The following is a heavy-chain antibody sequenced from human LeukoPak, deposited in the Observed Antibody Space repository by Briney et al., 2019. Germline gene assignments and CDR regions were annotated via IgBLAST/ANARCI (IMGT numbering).Heavy chain of an antibody. CDR2: INAGNGNT. CDR3: AREVGGYCSSTSCPAWFDP. D-gene: IGHD2-2*01. CDR1: GYTFTSYA. Sequence: ASVKVSCKASGYTFTSYAMHWVRQAPGQRLEWMGWINAGNGNTKYSQKFQGRVTITRDTSASTAYMELSSLRSEDTAVYYCAREVGGYCSSTSCPAWFDPWGQGTLVTVSS. J-gene: IGHJ5*02. V-gene: IGHV1-3*01.